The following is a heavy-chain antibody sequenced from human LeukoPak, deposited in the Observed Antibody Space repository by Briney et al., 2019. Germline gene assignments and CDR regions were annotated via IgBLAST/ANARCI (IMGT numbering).Heavy chain of an antibody. D-gene: IGHD3-3*01. CDR3: ARDRTTGITIFGVVTSYYYHGMDV. Sequence: SVKVSCKASGGTFSSYAISWVRQAPGQGLEWMGRIIPILGIANYAQKFQGRVTITADKSTSTAYMELSSLRSEDTAVYYCARDRTTGITIFGVVTSYYYHGMDVWGQGTTVTVSS. J-gene: IGHJ6*02. CDR2: IIPILGIA. V-gene: IGHV1-69*04. CDR1: GGTFSSYA.